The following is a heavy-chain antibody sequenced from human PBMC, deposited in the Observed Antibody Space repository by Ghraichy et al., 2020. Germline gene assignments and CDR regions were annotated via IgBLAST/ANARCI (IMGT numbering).Heavy chain of an antibody. D-gene: IGHD4-17*01. J-gene: IGHJ6*02. CDR1: GFTFSSYS. CDR3: ARDGGLGDFPLYGPTYYYYAMDV. V-gene: IGHV3-48*02. Sequence: GGSLRLSCTASGFTFSSYSMNWVRQAPGKGLEWVSYISGRGKTIYYAESVKGRFTISRDNAKNSLYLQMNSLRDEDTGVYYCARDGGLGDFPLYGPTYYYYAMDVWGQGTTVTVSS. CDR2: ISGRGKTI.